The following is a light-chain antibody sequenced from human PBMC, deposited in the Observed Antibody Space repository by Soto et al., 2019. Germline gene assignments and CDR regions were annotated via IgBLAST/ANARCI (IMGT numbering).Light chain of an antibody. CDR2: KAS. CDR1: QSISSW. V-gene: IGKV1-5*03. CDR3: QQYNSYWT. Sequence: DIQMTQSPSTLSASVGDRVTITCRASQSISSWLAWYQQKPGKAPKLLIYKASSLESGVPSRFIRSGSATEFTLTISSLQPYDFATYYCQQYNSYWTFGQGTKVEIK. J-gene: IGKJ1*01.